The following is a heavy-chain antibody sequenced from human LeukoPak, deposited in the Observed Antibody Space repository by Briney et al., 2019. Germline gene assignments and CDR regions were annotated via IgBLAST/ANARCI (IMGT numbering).Heavy chain of an antibody. V-gene: IGHV3-23*01. D-gene: IGHD3-10*01. J-gene: IGHJ4*02. CDR3: AKDHVLWFGEYTDY. Sequence: GGSLRLSCAASGFTFSGYAMSWVRQAPGKGLEWVSAISGSGGSTYYADSVKGRFTISRDNSKNTLYLQMNSLRAEDTAVYYCAKDHVLWFGEYTDYWGQGTLVTVSS. CDR1: GFTFSGYA. CDR2: ISGSGGST.